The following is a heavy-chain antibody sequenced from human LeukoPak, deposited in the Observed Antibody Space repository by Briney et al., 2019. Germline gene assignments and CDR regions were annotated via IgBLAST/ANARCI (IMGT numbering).Heavy chain of an antibody. Sequence: SQTRSLTCAVSGGSISSGGYSWSWIRQPPGKGLEWIGYIYHSGSTYYNPSLKSRVTISVDRSKNQFSLKLSSVTAADTAVYYCASRQTAMVRGVPIGWFDPWGQGTLVTVSS. V-gene: IGHV4-30-2*01. D-gene: IGHD3-10*01. CDR1: GGSISSGGYS. J-gene: IGHJ5*02. CDR3: ASRQTAMVRGVPIGWFDP. CDR2: IYHSGST.